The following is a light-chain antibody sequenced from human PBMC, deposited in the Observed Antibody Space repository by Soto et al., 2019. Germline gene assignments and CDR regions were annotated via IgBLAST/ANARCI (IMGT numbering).Light chain of an antibody. CDR2: SSD. CDR3: AAWDDSLYGLV. V-gene: IGLV1-44*01. Sequence: QPVLTQPPSASGTPGQRVTISCSGSTSNIGSNTVNWYQQLPGTAPRLFISSSDRRASGVPGRFSGSKSGTSASLAINGLQSEDEADYFCAAWDDSLYGLVFGGGTKVTVL. J-gene: IGLJ3*02. CDR1: TSNIGSNT.